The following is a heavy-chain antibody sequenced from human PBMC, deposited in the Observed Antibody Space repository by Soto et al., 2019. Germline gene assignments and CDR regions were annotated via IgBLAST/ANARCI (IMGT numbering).Heavy chain of an antibody. Sequence: ASVKVSCKASGYTFTNYGISWVRQAPGQGLEWMGWISPYNGNTNYAQNLQGRVTMTTDTSTTTAYMELRSLRSDDTAVYYCARDSVEDWFDPWGQGTLVTVPS. D-gene: IGHD6-19*01. J-gene: IGHJ5*02. CDR3: ARDSVEDWFDP. V-gene: IGHV1-18*01. CDR1: GYTFTNYG. CDR2: ISPYNGNT.